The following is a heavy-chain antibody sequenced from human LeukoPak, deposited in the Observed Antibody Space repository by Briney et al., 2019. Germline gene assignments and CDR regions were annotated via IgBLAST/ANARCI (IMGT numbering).Heavy chain of an antibody. CDR2: IIPIFGIA. J-gene: IGHJ5*02. Sequence: SGKGSCKASGGTFISYAISWGGQAPGQGVEGRGRIIPIFGIANYAQKCQGRVTSTTDESTSTAYMELSSLRSEDTAVYYCARGYSSSWYDSDNWFDPWGQGTLVTVSS. CDR3: ARGYSSSWYDSDNWFDP. V-gene: IGHV1-69*05. CDR1: GGTFISYA. D-gene: IGHD6-13*01.